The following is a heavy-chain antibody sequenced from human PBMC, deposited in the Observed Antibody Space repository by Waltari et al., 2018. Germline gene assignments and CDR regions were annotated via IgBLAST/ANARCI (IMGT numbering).Heavy chain of an antibody. CDR1: GGSFSGYT. CDR3: ARGRRWLQLSD. CDR2: ISHSGGT. Sequence: QVQLQQWGAGLLKPSETLSLICAVYGGSFSGYTWMWIRQSPGKGLEWIGEISHSGGTNYNPSLKSRINISVDMSKNQFSLKLKSVTAAETAVYYCARGRRWLQLSDWGQGTPVTVSS. J-gene: IGHJ4*02. V-gene: IGHV4-34*01. D-gene: IGHD5-18*01.